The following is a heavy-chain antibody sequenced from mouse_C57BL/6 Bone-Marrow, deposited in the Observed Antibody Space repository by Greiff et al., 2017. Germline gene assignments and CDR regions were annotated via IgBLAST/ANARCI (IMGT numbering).Heavy chain of an antibody. Sequence: VQLQQSGAELVRPGASVQLSCTASGFNIKDDYMHWVKQRPAQGLEWIGWIDPENGDTDYASKFQGKAPITADTSSNTTYLKLSSLTSEDTAVXYCTTWADYGSSSDWYIDVWGTGTTVTVSS. CDR3: TTWADYGSSSDWYIDV. V-gene: IGHV14-4*01. J-gene: IGHJ1*03. D-gene: IGHD1-1*01. CDR2: IDPENGDT. CDR1: GFNIKDDY.